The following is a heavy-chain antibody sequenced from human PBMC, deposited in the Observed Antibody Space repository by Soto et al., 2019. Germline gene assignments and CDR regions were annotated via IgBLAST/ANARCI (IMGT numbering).Heavy chain of an antibody. V-gene: IGHV3-30*18. CDR3: AKDGAPRYCGCSSCHPAGAY. D-gene: IGHD2-15*01. CDR2: ISYDGSHK. CDR1: GFTFSNYG. Sequence: QVQLVESGGGVVQPGRSLRLSCAGSGFTFSNYGLHWVRQAPGKGLEWVAVISYDGSHKYYADSVKGRFTISRDNSTNMLYLQMDSLRAEDTAVYYCAKDGAPRYCGCSSCHPAGAYWGQGTLVTVSS. J-gene: IGHJ4*02.